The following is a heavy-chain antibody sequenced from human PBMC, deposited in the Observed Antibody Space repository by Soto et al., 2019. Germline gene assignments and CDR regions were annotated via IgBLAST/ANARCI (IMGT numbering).Heavy chain of an antibody. Sequence: PGGSLRLSCVASGFTVSSNYMTWVRQAPGRGLEGVSVIYGGDKTDYSDSVKGRFTISRDNSKNTLYLQMNSLRAEDTAVYYCARDSIFGVVGGMDVWGQGTTVTVSS. V-gene: IGHV3-53*01. CDR2: IYGGDKT. CDR3: ARDSIFGVVGGMDV. J-gene: IGHJ6*02. CDR1: GFTVSSNY. D-gene: IGHD3-3*01.